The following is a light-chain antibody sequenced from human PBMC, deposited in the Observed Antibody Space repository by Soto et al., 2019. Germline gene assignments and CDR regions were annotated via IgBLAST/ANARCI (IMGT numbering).Light chain of an antibody. Sequence: IVLTQSPSTLSLSPGERATLSCRASQSVSSYLACYQQKPGQAPRLLIYDASNRATGIPARFSGSGSGTDFTLTISSLEPEDFAVYYCQQRSNWPPVTFGQGTRLEIK. CDR1: QSVSSY. V-gene: IGKV3-11*01. CDR3: QQRSNWPPVT. CDR2: DAS. J-gene: IGKJ5*01.